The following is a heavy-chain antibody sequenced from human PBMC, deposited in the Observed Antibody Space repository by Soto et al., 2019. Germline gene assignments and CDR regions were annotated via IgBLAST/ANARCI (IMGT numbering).Heavy chain of an antibody. Sequence: SVKVSCKASGFTFTSSAVQCVRQARGQRLEWIGWIVVGSGNTNYAQKFQERVTITRDMSTSTAYMELSSLRSEDTAVYYCAASRSGSGSYYTRYYYYYYGMDVWGQGTTVTVSS. D-gene: IGHD3-10*01. CDR1: GFTFTSSA. CDR2: IVVGSGNT. J-gene: IGHJ6*02. CDR3: AASRSGSGSYYTRYYYYYYGMDV. V-gene: IGHV1-58*01.